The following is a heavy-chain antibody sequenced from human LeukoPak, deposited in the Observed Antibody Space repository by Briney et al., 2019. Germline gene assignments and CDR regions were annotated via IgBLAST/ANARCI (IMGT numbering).Heavy chain of an antibody. D-gene: IGHD3-22*01. CDR1: GGSISSGGYS. V-gene: IGHV4-30-4*07. CDR2: IYYKGST. CDR3: ARGTITMIPGN. Sequence: TLSHTWRVAGGSISSGGYSWSWIRQPPEKGQEWLRYIYYKGSTYYNSSLKTPLTISLETSKNQFSLQLSSVTAADTAVYYCARGTITMIPGNWRQGTRVTVS. J-gene: IGHJ4*02.